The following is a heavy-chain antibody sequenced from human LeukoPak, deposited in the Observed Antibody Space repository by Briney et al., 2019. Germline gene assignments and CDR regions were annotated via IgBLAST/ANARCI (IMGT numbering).Heavy chain of an antibody. D-gene: IGHD3-10*01. Sequence: GASVKVSCKASGYTFTSYGISWVRQAPGQGLKWMGWISAYNGNTNYAQKLQGRVTMTTDTSTSTAYMELRSLRSDDTAVYYCARVAHLGSGSYYGFDCWGQGTLVTVSS. V-gene: IGHV1-18*01. CDR3: ARVAHLGSGSYYGFDC. J-gene: IGHJ4*02. CDR2: ISAYNGNT. CDR1: GYTFTSYG.